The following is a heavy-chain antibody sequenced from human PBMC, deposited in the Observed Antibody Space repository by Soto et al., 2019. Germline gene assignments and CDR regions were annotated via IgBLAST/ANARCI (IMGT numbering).Heavy chain of an antibody. J-gene: IGHJ4*02. CDR1: GLTCSDYY. CDR3: VRELGGLDC. V-gene: IGHV3-11*05. Sequence: QVQLVESGGGLVKPGGSLRLSCAASGLTCSDYYMSWIRQAPGKGLEWVSYISSSGHFANYADSVKGRFTISRDNARNSLYQQMNSLRAEDAVVYYCVRELGGLDCWGQGTLVIVSS. CDR2: ISSSGHFA.